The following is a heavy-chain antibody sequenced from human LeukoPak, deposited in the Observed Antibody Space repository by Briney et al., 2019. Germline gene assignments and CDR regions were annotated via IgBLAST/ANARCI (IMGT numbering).Heavy chain of an antibody. CDR1: GFTFSSHA. Sequence: PGGSLRLSCAASGFTFSSHAMSWVRQAPGKGLEWVSAISGSGGSTYYADSVKGRFTISRDNSKNTLYLQMNSLRAEDTAVYYCAKVLTPGYDFWSGYFDAFDIWGQGTMVTISS. V-gene: IGHV3-23*01. D-gene: IGHD3-3*01. CDR3: AKVLTPGYDFWSGYFDAFDI. J-gene: IGHJ3*02. CDR2: ISGSGGST.